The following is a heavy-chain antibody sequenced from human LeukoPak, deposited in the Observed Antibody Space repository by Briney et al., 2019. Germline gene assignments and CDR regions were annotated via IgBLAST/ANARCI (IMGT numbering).Heavy chain of an antibody. Sequence: GGSLRLSCAASGFTFSSYAMHWVRQAPGKGLEWVAVISYDGSNKYYADSVKGRFTISRDNSKNTLYLQMNSLRAEDTAVYYCAREDLLWFGELSHFDYWGQGTLVTVSS. CDR2: ISYDGSNK. CDR3: AREDLLWFGELSHFDY. J-gene: IGHJ4*02. D-gene: IGHD3-10*01. CDR1: GFTFSSYA. V-gene: IGHV3-30-3*01.